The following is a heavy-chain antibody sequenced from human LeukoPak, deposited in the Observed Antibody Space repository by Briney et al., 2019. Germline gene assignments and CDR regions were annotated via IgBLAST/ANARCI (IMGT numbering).Heavy chain of an antibody. CDR3: AREPTDDYGDLTDAFDI. CDR1: GFTFSSYW. D-gene: IGHD4-17*01. J-gene: IGHJ3*02. Sequence: GGSLRLSCAASGFTFSSYWMHWVRQAPGKGLVWVSRINSDGSSTSYVDSVKGRFTISRDNAKNTLYLQMNSLRAEDTAVYYCAREPTDDYGDLTDAFDIWGQGTMVTVSS. CDR2: INSDGSST. V-gene: IGHV3-74*01.